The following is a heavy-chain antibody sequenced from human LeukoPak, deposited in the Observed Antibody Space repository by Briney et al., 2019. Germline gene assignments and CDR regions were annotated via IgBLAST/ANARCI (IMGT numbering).Heavy chain of an antibody. J-gene: IGHJ4*02. CDR1: GFTFSSYW. V-gene: IGHV3-74*01. CDR2: TNTDGSTT. Sequence: GGSLRLSCAASGFTFSSYWMHWVRQVPGKGLVWVSRTNTDGSTTSYADSVKGRFTISRDNAENTLYLQMNSLRAEDTAVYYCAKAVPIAAAGTHFDYWGQGTLVTVSS. CDR3: AKAVPIAAAGTHFDY. D-gene: IGHD6-13*01.